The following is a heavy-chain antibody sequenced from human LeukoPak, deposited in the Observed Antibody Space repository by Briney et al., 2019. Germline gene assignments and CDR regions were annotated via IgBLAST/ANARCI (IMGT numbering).Heavy chain of an antibody. V-gene: IGHV7-4-1*02. CDR1: GYTFPTYN. CDR2: IDTNTGNP. D-gene: IGHD6-19*01. Sequence: ASVKVSCKASGYTFPTYNLNWVRQAPGQGLEWMGWIDTNTGNPTYAQGFTGRFVFSLDTSVSTAYLQISSLKAEDTAVFYCVREGLAGGDYWGQGTLVTASS. CDR3: VREGLAGGDY. J-gene: IGHJ4*02.